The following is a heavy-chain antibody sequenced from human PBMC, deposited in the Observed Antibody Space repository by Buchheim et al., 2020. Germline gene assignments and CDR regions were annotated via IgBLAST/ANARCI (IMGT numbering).Heavy chain of an antibody. CDR3: TRDSSKNDY. D-gene: IGHD6-6*01. CDR1: GYTFTSYY. Sequence: QVQLVQSGAEVKKPGASVKVSCKASGYTFTSYYVHWVRQAPGQGLEWMGTINPGGGNTVYAQKFQGRVTMTGDTSTSTAYMELSSLRSEDTAVYFCTRDSSKNDYWGQGTL. CDR2: INPGGGNT. J-gene: IGHJ4*02. V-gene: IGHV1-46*03.